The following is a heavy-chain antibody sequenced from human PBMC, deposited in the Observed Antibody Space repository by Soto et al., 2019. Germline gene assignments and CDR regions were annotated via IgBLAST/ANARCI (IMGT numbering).Heavy chain of an antibody. CDR2: INQDGSEK. Sequence: PGGSLRLSCAASGFTFSSYWMSWVRQAPGKGLEWVARINQDGSEKYYVDSVKGRFTISRDNAKNSLYLQMNSLRAEDTAVCYCARDYPGGSYYDDWGQGTLVTVSS. CDR3: ARDYPGGSYYDD. D-gene: IGHD1-26*01. J-gene: IGHJ4*02. CDR1: GFTFSSYW. V-gene: IGHV3-7*03.